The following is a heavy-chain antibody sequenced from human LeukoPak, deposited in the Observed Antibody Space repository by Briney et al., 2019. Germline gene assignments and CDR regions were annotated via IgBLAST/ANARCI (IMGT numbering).Heavy chain of an antibody. CDR2: IKQDGSEK. CDR1: GFTFSSYW. Sequence: QPGGSLRLSCAASGFTFSSYWMSWVRQAPGKGLEWVANIKQDGSEKYYVDSVKGRFTISRDNAKNSLYLQMNSLRAEDTAVYYCASGRLLWFRETWGDYWGQRTLVTVSS. CDR3: ASGRLLWFRETWGDY. J-gene: IGHJ4*02. V-gene: IGHV3-7*01. D-gene: IGHD3-10*01.